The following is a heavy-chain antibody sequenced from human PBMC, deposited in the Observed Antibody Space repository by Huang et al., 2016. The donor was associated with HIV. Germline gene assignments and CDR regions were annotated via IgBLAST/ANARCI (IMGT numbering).Heavy chain of an antibody. CDR2: VHHGGSP. J-gene: IGHJ2*01. Sequence: QVQLYQWGAGPLRPSETLSLTCGVSGGSLHGYYWNWLRQSPGRGLEWIGEVHHGGSPKYNPSLKSRVTISVDTSKIQFSLNLTSVTATDTADYYCATSRSGSGWFLDIWGRGTLVSVS. CDR3: ATSRSGSGWFLDI. CDR1: GGSLHGYY. D-gene: IGHD6-19*01. V-gene: IGHV4-34*01.